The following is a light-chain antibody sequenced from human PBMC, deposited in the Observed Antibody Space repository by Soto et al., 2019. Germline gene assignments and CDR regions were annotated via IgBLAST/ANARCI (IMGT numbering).Light chain of an antibody. J-gene: IGLJ1*01. CDR1: SSDVGAYNF. Sequence: QSALTHPASVSGSPGQSITISCTGTSSDVGAYNFVSWYQHHPGRAPKLIIYEVTIRPSGVSNRFSGSKSGNTASLTISGLQAEDEADYYCSSYTTSDPYVFGSGTKVTXL. V-gene: IGLV2-14*01. CDR2: EVT. CDR3: SSYTTSDPYV.